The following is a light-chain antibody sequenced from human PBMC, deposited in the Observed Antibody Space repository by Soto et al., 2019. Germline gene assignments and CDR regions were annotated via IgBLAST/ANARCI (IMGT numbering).Light chain of an antibody. CDR1: QSLVHSDGIAY. CDR3: MQRTHWPIT. V-gene: IGKV2-30*02. Sequence: DVVMTQSPLSLPVTLGQPASISCRSNQSLVHSDGIAYFSWFQQRPGRSPRRLIYKVSNRDSGVTARFSGSESGTDFALRIRRVEAEDVGVYYCMQRTHWPITFGQGTRLEIK. J-gene: IGKJ5*01. CDR2: KVS.